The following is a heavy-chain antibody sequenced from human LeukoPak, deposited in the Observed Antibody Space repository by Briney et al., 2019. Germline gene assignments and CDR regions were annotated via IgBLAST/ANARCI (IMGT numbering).Heavy chain of an antibody. V-gene: IGHV3-21*04. CDR3: ARDEMVRGVIRFDP. CDR1: GFTFSSYS. Sequence: GGSLRLSCAASGFTFSSYSMNWVRQAPGKGLEWVSSISSSSSYIYYADSVKGRFTISRDNAKNSLYLQMNSLRAEDTAVYYCARDEMVRGVIRFDPWGQGTLVTVSS. J-gene: IGHJ5*02. CDR2: ISSSSSYI. D-gene: IGHD3-10*01.